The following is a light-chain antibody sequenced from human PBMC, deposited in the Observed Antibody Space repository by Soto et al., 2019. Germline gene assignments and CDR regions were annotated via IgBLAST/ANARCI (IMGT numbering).Light chain of an antibody. CDR1: QSISNW. CDR3: QQYNDYLYT. CDR2: DAS. J-gene: IGKJ2*01. V-gene: IGKV1-5*01. Sequence: DIQMTQSPSTLSASVGDRVTITCRASQSISNWLAWYQQKPGKAPNLLIYDASSLKSGVPSRFSGSGSGTEFTLTISSLQPDDFATYYCQQYNDYLYTFGQGTKLEIK.